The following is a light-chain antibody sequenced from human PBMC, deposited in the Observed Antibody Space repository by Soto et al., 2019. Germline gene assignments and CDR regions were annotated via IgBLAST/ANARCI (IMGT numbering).Light chain of an antibody. CDR3: QQYGSSFT. Sequence: EIVLTQSPGTLSLSPGERATLSCRASQSVSSSYLAWYQQKPGQAPRLLIYGASSRATGIPDRFSGSGSGTDFTLTSSRLEPEDLAVYYCQQYGSSFTFGPGTKVDIK. CDR1: QSVSSSY. CDR2: GAS. J-gene: IGKJ3*01. V-gene: IGKV3-20*01.